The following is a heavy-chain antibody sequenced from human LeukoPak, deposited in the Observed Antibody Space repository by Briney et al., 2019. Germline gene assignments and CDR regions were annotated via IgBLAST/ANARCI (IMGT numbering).Heavy chain of an antibody. J-gene: IGHJ3*02. CDR1: GGSISSGDYY. D-gene: IGHD2-21*02. CDR2: IYYSGST. Sequence: PSETLSLTCTVSGGSISSGDYYWSWIRQPPGKGLEWIGYIYYSGSTYYNPSLKSRVTISVDTSKDQFSLKLSSVTAADTAVYYCARADGGDWLPRVDAFDIWGQGTMVTVSS. V-gene: IGHV4-30-4*01. CDR3: ARADGGDWLPRVDAFDI.